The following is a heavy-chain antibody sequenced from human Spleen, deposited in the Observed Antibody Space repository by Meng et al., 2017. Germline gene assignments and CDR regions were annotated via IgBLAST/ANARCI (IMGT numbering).Heavy chain of an antibody. J-gene: IGHJ4*02. V-gene: IGHV4-34*01. D-gene: IGHD1-26*01. CDR1: GGSFSDYF. Sequence: QVQLQQWGAGLLKPSETLSLTCAVYGGSFSDYFCNWIRQPPGKGLEWIGEINPSGSTNYNPSLKSRVTISVDASKNQFSLRLTSVTAADTAVFFCARHLTGYYWDWGQGTLVTVSS. CDR2: INPSGST. CDR3: ARHLTGYYWD.